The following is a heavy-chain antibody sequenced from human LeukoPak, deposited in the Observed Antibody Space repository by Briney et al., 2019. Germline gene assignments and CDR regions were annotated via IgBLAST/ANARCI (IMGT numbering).Heavy chain of an antibody. CDR2: IWYDGSEK. CDR3: ARWSCDH. J-gene: IGHJ5*02. CDR1: GFTFSSYG. Sequence: GTSLRLPCAASGFTFSSYGMHWVRQAPGKGLEWVAVIWYDGSEKYYADSVKGRFTISRDNSKNTLFLQLNSLTTEDTAVYYCARWSCDHWGQGTLVTVSS. V-gene: IGHV3-33*01.